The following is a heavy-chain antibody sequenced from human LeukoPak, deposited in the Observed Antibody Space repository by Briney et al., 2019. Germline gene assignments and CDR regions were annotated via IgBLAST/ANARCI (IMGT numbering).Heavy chain of an antibody. V-gene: IGHV3-66*01. CDR1: GFTFSSYA. Sequence: GGSLRLSCAASGFTFSSYAMSWVRQAPGKGLEWVSVIYSGGSTYYADSVKGRFTISRDNSKNTLYLQMNSLRAEDTAVYYCATSDGSNFDYWGQGTLVTVSS. CDR3: ATSDGSNFDY. D-gene: IGHD3-10*01. J-gene: IGHJ4*02. CDR2: IYSGGST.